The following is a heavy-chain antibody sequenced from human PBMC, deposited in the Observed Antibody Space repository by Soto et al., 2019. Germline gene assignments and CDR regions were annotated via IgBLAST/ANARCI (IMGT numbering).Heavy chain of an antibody. CDR3: AKAPRGEMATD. Sequence: QVQLVQSGGEVKKPGASVTVSCKASGYTFINYHITWVRQAPGQGLEWMAWINTYNGMTDYAQRFQGRATMTRDASTSTAYMELRNLGSDDRAVYFCAKAPRGEMATDWGQGTLVTVSS. CDR1: GYTFINYH. CDR2: INTYNGMT. D-gene: IGHD5-12*01. V-gene: IGHV1-18*01. J-gene: IGHJ4*02.